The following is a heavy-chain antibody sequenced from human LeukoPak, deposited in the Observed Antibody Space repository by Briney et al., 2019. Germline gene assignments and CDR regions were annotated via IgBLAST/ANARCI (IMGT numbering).Heavy chain of an antibody. CDR1: GGTFTANY. CDR2: INLNTGYT. D-gene: IGHD1-1*01. V-gene: IGHV1-2*02. J-gene: IGHJ5*02. Sequence: ASVKVSCKPSGGTFTANYLHWVRQAPGQGLERLGWINLNTGYTKYAQKFQGRVTMTRDTSTSSAFMELSRLRSDDTAVYFCAEDVGRTGTNCFDPWGQGTLVTVSS. CDR3: AEDVGRTGTNCFDP.